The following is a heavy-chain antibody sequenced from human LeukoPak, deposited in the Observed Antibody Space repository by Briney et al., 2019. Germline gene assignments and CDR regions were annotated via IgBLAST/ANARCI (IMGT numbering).Heavy chain of an antibody. V-gene: IGHV4-61*01. J-gene: IGHJ3*02. CDR2: IYYSGST. CDR3: ARDGGSGGGSYAFDI. D-gene: IGHD3-16*01. Sequence: SETLSLTCTVSGGSISSSSYYWGWIRQPPGKGLEWIGYIYYSGSTNYNPSLKSRVTISVDTSKNQFSLKLSSVTAADTAVYYCARDGGSGGGSYAFDIWGQGTMVTVSS. CDR1: GGSISSSSYY.